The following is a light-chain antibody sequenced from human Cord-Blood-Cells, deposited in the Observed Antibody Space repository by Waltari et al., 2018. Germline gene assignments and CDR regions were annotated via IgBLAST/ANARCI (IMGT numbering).Light chain of an antibody. J-gene: IGKJ4*01. CDR3: QQRSNWPLT. CDR2: DAS. Sequence: EIVFTQSPATLPLSPGPRATLSCRASQGVSSYLAWYQQKPGQAPRLLIYDASSRATGIPARFSGSGSGTDFTLTISSLEPEDFAVYYCQQRSNWPLTFGGGTKVEIK. V-gene: IGKV3-11*01. CDR1: QGVSSY.